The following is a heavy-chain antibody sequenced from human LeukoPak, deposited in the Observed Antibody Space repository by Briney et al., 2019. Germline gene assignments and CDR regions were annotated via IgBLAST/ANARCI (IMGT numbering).Heavy chain of an antibody. Sequence: PSETLSLTCTASGVSISSSSYYWGWIRQPPGKRLEWIGSVFYTGTTYCNPSLKSRVTISVDTSKTQFSLRLSSVTATDTAVYYCARSNGTWRYFFDSWGQGTLVTVSS. CDR3: ARSNGTWRYFFDS. CDR2: VFYTGTT. J-gene: IGHJ4*02. V-gene: IGHV4-39*01. D-gene: IGHD1-14*01. CDR1: GVSISSSSYY.